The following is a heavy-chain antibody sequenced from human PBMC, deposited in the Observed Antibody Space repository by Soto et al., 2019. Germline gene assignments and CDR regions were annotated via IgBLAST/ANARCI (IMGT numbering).Heavy chain of an antibody. V-gene: IGHV1-45*02. CDR3: ASSAVTTYWWFDP. D-gene: IGHD4-4*01. CDR2: ITPFNGNT. CDR1: GYTFTYRY. J-gene: IGHJ5*02. Sequence: SLKVSCKSSGYTFTYRYLHCVRQTPGQALEWMGWITPFNGNTNYAQKFQDRVTITRDRSMSTAYMELSSLRSEDTAMYYCASSAVTTYWWFDPWGQGTLVTVSS.